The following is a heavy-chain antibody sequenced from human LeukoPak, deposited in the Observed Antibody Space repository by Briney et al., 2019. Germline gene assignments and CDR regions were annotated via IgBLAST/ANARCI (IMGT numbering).Heavy chain of an antibody. D-gene: IGHD1-26*01. CDR3: AKSGGYGLIDY. V-gene: IGHV4-39*01. CDR2: IYYSGNT. Sequence: SETLSLTCTVPGGSISSSSYYWGWIRQTPGKGLEWIGSIYYSGNTYHNASLESRVTISVDTSKNEFSLRLNSVTAADTAMYYCAKSGGYGLIDYWGQGTLVTVSS. J-gene: IGHJ4*02. CDR1: GGSISSSSYY.